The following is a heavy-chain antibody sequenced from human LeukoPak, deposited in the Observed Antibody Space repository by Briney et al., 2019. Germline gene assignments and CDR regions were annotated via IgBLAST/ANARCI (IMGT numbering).Heavy chain of an antibody. Sequence: GGSLRLSCAASGFTFSGYWMHWVRQAPGKGLVWVSRVNTDGSTTAYADSVKGRFTISRDNAKNTLYQQMNSLRAEDTAVYYCARHRGYSYGSNYFDYWGQGALVTVSS. CDR2: VNTDGSTT. CDR3: ARHRGYSYGSNYFDY. V-gene: IGHV3-74*01. CDR1: GFTFSGYW. D-gene: IGHD5-18*01. J-gene: IGHJ4*02.